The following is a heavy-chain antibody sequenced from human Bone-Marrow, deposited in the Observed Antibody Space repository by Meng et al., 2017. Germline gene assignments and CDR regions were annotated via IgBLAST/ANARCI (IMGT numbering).Heavy chain of an antibody. CDR3: AHSGGYDFEGWFDP. Sequence: QITLKESGPTLVKPTQTLTLTCTFSGFSLSNSGVGVGWIRLPPGTALEWLALNYWDDDKRYSTSLKSRLTITKDTSKNQVVLTMTNMDPVDTATYYCAHSGGYDFEGWFDPWGQGTLVTVSS. CDR1: GFSLSNSGVG. V-gene: IGHV2-5*02. J-gene: IGHJ5*02. D-gene: IGHD5-12*01. CDR2: NYWDDDK.